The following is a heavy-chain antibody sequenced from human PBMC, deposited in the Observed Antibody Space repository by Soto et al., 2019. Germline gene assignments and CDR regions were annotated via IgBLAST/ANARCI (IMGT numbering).Heavy chain of an antibody. Sequence: PGGSLRLSCATSGFRFSYFWMDWVRQAPGRGPEWVANINQDGSQTYYVDSVRGRFTVSRDNAENSVSLHMNSLKVEDTAVYYCARSLDYWGQGTLVTVSS. CDR3: ARSLDY. V-gene: IGHV3-7*01. J-gene: IGHJ4*02. CDR2: INQDGSQT. CDR1: GFRFSYFW.